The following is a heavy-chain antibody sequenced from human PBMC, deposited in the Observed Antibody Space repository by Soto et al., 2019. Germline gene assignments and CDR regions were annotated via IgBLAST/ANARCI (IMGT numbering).Heavy chain of an antibody. CDR3: AGDVLGGVVDP. CDR2: VCHSGNT. CDR1: GGSISTTNW. V-gene: IGHV4-4*02. J-gene: IGHJ2*01. Sequence: QVQLQESGPGLVKALGTLSLTCAVSGGSISTTNWWSWLRQPPGKGLEWIGEVCHSGNTNYNPSLKSRVTISIDTSKNQFSLNLSSVTAADTAVYYCAGDVLGGVVDPWGRGTLVTVSS. D-gene: IGHD3-16*01.